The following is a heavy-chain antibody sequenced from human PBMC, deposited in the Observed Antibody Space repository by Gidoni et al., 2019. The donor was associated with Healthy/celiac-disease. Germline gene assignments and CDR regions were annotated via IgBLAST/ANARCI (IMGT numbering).Heavy chain of an antibody. D-gene: IGHD3-10*01. J-gene: IGHJ5*02. CDR3: AKGRLRGPATTNWFDP. CDR1: GFTFADYG. CDR2: INWNVGSP. Sequence: EVQLVESGGGVVRPGGSLRLSCAASGFTFADYGMRGVRQGLGKGREWVSGINWNVGSPGYADSVTGRFTISRYNANNSLYLQMTSLRAEYTALYHWAKGRLRGPATTNWFDPWGQGTLVTVSS. V-gene: IGHV3-20*01.